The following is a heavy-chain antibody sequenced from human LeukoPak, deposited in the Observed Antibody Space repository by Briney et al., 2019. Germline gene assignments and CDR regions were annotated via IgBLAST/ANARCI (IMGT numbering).Heavy chain of an antibody. J-gene: IGHJ5*02. V-gene: IGHV1-69*05. CDR3: AYDFWSGYYTGYNWFDP. CDR1: GGTFSSYA. D-gene: IGHD3-3*01. CDR2: IIPIFGTA. Sequence: SVKVSCKASGGTFSSYAISWVRQAPGQGLEWMGRIIPIFGTANYAQKFQGRVTITTDESTSTAYMELSSPRSEDTAVYYCAYDFWSGYYTGYNWFDPWDQGTLVTVSS.